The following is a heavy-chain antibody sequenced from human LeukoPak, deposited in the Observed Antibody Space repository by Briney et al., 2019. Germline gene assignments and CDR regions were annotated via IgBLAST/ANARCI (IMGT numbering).Heavy chain of an antibody. CDR3: ARECVVVPAAIYWFDP. D-gene: IGHD2-2*02. Sequence: PGGSLRLSCAASGFTFSSYSMNWVRQAPGKGLEWVSSISSSSSYIYYADSVKGRFTISRDNAKNSLYLQMNSLRAEDTALYYCARECVVVPAAIYWFDPWGQGTLVTVSS. J-gene: IGHJ5*02. CDR1: GFTFSSYS. V-gene: IGHV3-21*01. CDR2: ISSSSSYI.